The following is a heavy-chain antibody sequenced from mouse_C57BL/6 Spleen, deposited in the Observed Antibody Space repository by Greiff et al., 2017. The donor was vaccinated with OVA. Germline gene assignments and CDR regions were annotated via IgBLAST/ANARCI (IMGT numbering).Heavy chain of an antibody. J-gene: IGHJ4*01. Sequence: VMLVESGAELVKPGASVKLSCKASGYTFTEYTIHWVKQRSGQGLEWIGWFYPGSGSIKYNEKFKDKATLTADKSSSTVYMELSRLTSEDSAVYFCARHEVGIYYGSSYDAMDYWGQGTSVTVSS. V-gene: IGHV1-62-2*01. CDR2: FYPGSGSI. D-gene: IGHD1-1*01. CDR1: GYTFTEYT. CDR3: ARHEVGIYYGSSYDAMDY.